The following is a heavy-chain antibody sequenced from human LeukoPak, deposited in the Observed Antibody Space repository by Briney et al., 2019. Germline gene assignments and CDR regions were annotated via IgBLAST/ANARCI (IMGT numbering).Heavy chain of an antibody. D-gene: IGHD1-14*01. Sequence: RGESLKISCKGSGYSFTSYWIGWVRQMPGKGLEWMGIIYPGDSDTRYSPSFQGQVTISADKSISTAYLQWSSLKASDTAMYYCASHSGRDYYYYYMDVWGKGTTVTVSS. CDR2: IYPGDSDT. CDR1: GYSFTSYW. J-gene: IGHJ6*03. CDR3: ASHSGRDYYYYYMDV. V-gene: IGHV5-51*01.